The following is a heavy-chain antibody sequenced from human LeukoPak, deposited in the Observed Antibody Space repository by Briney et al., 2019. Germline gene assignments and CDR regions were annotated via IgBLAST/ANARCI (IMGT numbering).Heavy chain of an antibody. CDR2: VYSGGST. D-gene: IGHD6-13*01. J-gene: IGHJ4*02. CDR3: ARVSDSSS. Sequence: PGGSLRLSCAASGFTVSSYYMSWVRQAPGKGLEWLSVVYSGGSTFYADSVKGRFTVSRDNSKYTLYLQMNSLRAEDTAVYYCARVSDSSSWGQGTLVTVSS. CDR1: GFTVSSYY. V-gene: IGHV3-66*01.